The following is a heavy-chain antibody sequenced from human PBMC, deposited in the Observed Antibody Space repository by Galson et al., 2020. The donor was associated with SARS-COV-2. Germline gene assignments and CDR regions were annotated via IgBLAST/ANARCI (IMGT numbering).Heavy chain of an antibody. CDR1: GFSFERSA. CDR2: ITWNSGTI. D-gene: IGHD2-21*02. CDR3: ARDHQCGGDCLYDAFDF. V-gene: IGHV3-20*04. Sequence: GGSLRLSCAASGFSFERSAMNWVRHVPGKGLEWVTSITWNSGTILYADSVKGRFTISRDNAKNTLYLQMNNLRAEDTAVYYCARDHQCGGDCLYDAFDFWGQGTTVTVSS. J-gene: IGHJ3*01.